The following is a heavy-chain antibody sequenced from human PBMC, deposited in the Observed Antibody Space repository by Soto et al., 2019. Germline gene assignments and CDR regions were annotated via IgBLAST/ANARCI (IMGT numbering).Heavy chain of an antibody. V-gene: IGHV3-7*05. J-gene: IGHJ4*02. CDR1: GFTFRNDW. CDR2: IKEDGSEK. Sequence: GGSLRLSCAASGFTFRNDWMSWVRQVPGKGLEWVANIKEDGSEKYYVDSVRGRFTISRDNAEKSLYLQMNSLRAEDTAAYYCARPGPGYGFDYWGQGTPVTVS. CDR3: ARPGPGYGFDY. D-gene: IGHD5-18*01.